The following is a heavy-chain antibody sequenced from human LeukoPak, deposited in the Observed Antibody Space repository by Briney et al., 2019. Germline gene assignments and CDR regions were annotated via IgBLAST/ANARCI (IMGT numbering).Heavy chain of an antibody. CDR3: ARGEGWTGTTHFDY. Sequence: GASVKVSCKASGYTFTSYDINWVRQATGQGLEWMGWMNPNSGNTGYAQKFQGRVTMTRNTSISTAYMELSSLRSEDTAVYYCARGEGWTGTTHFDYWGRGTLVTVSS. V-gene: IGHV1-8*01. D-gene: IGHD1-1*01. CDR2: MNPNSGNT. CDR1: GYTFTSYD. J-gene: IGHJ4*02.